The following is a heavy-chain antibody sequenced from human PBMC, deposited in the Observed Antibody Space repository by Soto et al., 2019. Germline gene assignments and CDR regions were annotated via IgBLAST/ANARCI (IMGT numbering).Heavy chain of an antibody. CDR1: GCTISSYA. Sequence: QVQLVESGGGVVQPGRSRRLSCAASGCTISSYAMHWVRQAPGKGLEWVAVISYDGSNKYYADSVKGRFTISRDNSKNTLYLQMNSLRAEDTAVYYCARDGWRIVGATYYFDYWGQGTLVTVSS. CDR2: ISYDGSNK. J-gene: IGHJ4*02. CDR3: ARDGWRIVGATYYFDY. V-gene: IGHV3-30-3*01. D-gene: IGHD1-26*01.